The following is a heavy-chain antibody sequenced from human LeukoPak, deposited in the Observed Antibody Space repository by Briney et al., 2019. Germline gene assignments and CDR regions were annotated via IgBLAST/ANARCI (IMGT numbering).Heavy chain of an antibody. CDR2: IYYSGST. CDR3: ASGGGYCTNGVCQPFDY. V-gene: IGHV4-39*06. D-gene: IGHD2-8*01. J-gene: IGHJ4*02. CDR1: GGSISSSSYY. Sequence: SETLSLTCTVSGGSISSSSYYWGWIRQPPGKGLERIGSIYYSGSTYYNPSLKSRVTISVDTSKNQFPLKLSSVTAADTAVYYCASGGGYCTNGVCQPFDYWGQGTLVTVSS.